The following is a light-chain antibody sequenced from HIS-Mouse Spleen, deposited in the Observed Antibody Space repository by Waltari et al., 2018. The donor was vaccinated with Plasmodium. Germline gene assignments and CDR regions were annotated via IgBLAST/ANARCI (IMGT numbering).Light chain of an antibody. CDR1: PGIRND. CDR3: LQDYNYPYT. V-gene: IGKV1-6*01. CDR2: AAS. J-gene: IGKJ2*01. Sequence: AIQMTQSPSSLSASVGDRVNITCRASPGIRNDLGWYQQKPGKAPKLLISAASSLQSGFPSRFSGSGSGTDFTLTISSLQPEDFATYYCLQDYNYPYTFGQGTKLEIK.